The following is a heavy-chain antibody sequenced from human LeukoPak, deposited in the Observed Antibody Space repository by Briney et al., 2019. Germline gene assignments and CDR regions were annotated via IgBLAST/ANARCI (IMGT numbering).Heavy chain of an antibody. CDR3: ARFPDYGDYVSYFDY. J-gene: IGHJ4*02. CDR2: IYYSGST. CDR1: GGSISNGDHY. Sequence: SETLSLTCTVSGGSISNGDHYWSWIRQHPGKRLEWSGHIYYSGSTYYNPSLKTRVTISVDTSKNQFSLKLSSVTAADTAVYYCARFPDYGDYVSYFDYWGQGTLVTVSS. D-gene: IGHD4-17*01. V-gene: IGHV4-31*03.